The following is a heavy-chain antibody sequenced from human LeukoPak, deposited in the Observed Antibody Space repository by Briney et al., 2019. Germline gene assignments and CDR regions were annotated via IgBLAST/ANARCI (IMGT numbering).Heavy chain of an antibody. V-gene: IGHV3-74*01. CDR3: ARGRPHGNDY. Sequence: GGSLRLSCAASGFTFSSYWMNWVRQAPGKGLVWVSRIASDGSSTTYADSVKGRFSISRGNAKNTLYLQMNSLRVEDTAVYYCARGRPHGNDYWGQGTLVTVSS. CDR1: GFTFSSYW. CDR2: IASDGSST. D-gene: IGHD4-23*01. J-gene: IGHJ4*02.